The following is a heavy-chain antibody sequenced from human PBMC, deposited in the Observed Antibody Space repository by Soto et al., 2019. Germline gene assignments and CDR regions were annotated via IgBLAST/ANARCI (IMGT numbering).Heavy chain of an antibody. J-gene: IGHJ4*02. V-gene: IGHV3-23*04. D-gene: IGHD3-22*01. CDR1: GFTFSNYA. CDR3: AKKGYYDTSGYPIRYFDY. CDR2: ITYSGGSR. Sequence: EVQLVESGGGLVQPGGSLRLSCAASGFTFSNYAMAWVRQAPGKGLEWVSTITYSGGSRDYADSVKGRFTISRDNSQNTLYLQMNSLRAEDTAVYYCAKKGYYDTSGYPIRYFDYWGQGTLVTVSP.